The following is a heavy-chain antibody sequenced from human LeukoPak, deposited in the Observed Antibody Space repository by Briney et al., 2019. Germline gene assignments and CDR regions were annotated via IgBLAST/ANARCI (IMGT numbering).Heavy chain of an antibody. Sequence: GGSLRLSCAASRFRFSDYYMSWIRQAPGKGLEWISYISSGGGSIYYADSVKGRFTVSRDNAKNSVFLQMNSLRAEDTAVYYCARDYYVSGNHFNLLNYWGQGTLVTVSS. CDR2: ISSGGGSI. V-gene: IGHV3-11*04. J-gene: IGHJ4*02. CDR3: ARDYYVSGNHFNLLNY. CDR1: RFRFSDYY. D-gene: IGHD3-10*01.